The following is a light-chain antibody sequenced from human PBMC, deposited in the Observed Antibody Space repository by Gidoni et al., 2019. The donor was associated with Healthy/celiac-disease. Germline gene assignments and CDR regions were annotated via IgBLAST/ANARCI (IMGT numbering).Light chain of an antibody. CDR3: QQYNSYSLT. CDR1: QSISSW. CDR2: KAS. Sequence: DIQMTQSPSTLSASVGDRVTITCRASQSISSWLTWYQQKPGKAPKLLIYKASSLESGVPSRFSGSGSGTEFTLTISSLQPDDFATYYCQQYNSYSLTFGGGTKVEIK. J-gene: IGKJ4*01. V-gene: IGKV1-5*03.